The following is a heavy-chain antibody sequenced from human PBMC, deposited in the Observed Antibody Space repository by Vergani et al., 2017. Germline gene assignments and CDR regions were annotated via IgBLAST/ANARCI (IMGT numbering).Heavy chain of an antibody. CDR1: GITFWKFG. D-gene: IGHD5-12*01. Sequence: EVDLVESGGGLAQPGGSLRLSCEASGITFWKFGMHWVRQGPGKGLEWVSGISWNSGAVDYADSVRGRFTISRDNAKTSLFLEMNSLRFEDTAVYFCTKGSVYYQDSAGHGYDPYTGFDLWGQGTLVTVSS. V-gene: IGHV3-9*01. CDR2: ISWNSGAV. CDR3: TKGSVYYQDSAGHGYDPYTGFDL. J-gene: IGHJ3*01.